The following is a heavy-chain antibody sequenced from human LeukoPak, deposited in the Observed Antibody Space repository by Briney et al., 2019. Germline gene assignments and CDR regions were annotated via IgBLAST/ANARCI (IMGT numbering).Heavy chain of an antibody. D-gene: IGHD3-22*01. V-gene: IGHV3-21*01. CDR1: GFTFSSYS. Sequence: GSLRLSCAASGFTFSSYSMNWVRQAPGKGLEWVSSISSSSSYIYYADSVKGRFTISRDNAKNSLHLQMNSLRAEDTAVYYCARDLTATIVVARRGFDYWGQGTLVTVSS. CDR3: ARDLTATIVVARRGFDY. J-gene: IGHJ4*02. CDR2: ISSSSSYI.